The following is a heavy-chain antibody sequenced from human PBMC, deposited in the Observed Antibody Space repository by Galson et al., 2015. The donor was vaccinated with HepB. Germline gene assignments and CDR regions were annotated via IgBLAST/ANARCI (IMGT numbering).Heavy chain of an antibody. CDR2: IYWNGGST. V-gene: IGHV3-20*01. D-gene: IGHD3-22*01. Sequence: SLRLSCAASGFSFDDYGMTWVRQAPGKGLEWVSGIYWNGGSTAYADSVKGRFIISRDNAKNSLYLQMNSLRAEDTALYHCARGISYYDSRGSRTYHFDLWGQGTLVTVSS. CDR1: GFSFDDYG. J-gene: IGHJ4*02. CDR3: ARGISYYDSRGSRTYHFDL.